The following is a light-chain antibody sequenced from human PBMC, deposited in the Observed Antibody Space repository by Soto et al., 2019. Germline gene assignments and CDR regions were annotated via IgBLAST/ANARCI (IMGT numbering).Light chain of an antibody. Sequence: EIVLTQSPATLSLSPGERATLSCRASQSVSRYLAWYQQKPGQSPRLLIYDASKRATGTPDRFSGSGSGTDFTLTLSSLEPEDFAVYYCQQRNNWPPWTFGQGTKVEIK. CDR3: QQRNNWPPWT. J-gene: IGKJ1*01. V-gene: IGKV3-11*01. CDR2: DAS. CDR1: QSVSRY.